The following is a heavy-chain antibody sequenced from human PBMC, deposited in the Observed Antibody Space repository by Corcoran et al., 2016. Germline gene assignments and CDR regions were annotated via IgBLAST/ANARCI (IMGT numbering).Heavy chain of an antibody. CDR1: GDSISSSNHY. Sequence: QLQLQESDPGLVKPSETLSLTCAVSGDSISSSNHYWGWIRQPPGKGLEWIGSIYSNGNTYHNPSLKSRVTISRGTSRNQFSLMLKSVTASDMAVYYCARGPYYYDTSRRYFDLWGRGTLVTVSS. D-gene: IGHD3-22*01. J-gene: IGHJ2*01. CDR3: ARGPYYYDTSRRYFDL. CDR2: IYSNGNT. V-gene: IGHV4-39*07.